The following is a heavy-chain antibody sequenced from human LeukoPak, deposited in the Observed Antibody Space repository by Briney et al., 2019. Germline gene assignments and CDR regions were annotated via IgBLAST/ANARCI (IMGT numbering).Heavy chain of an antibody. CDR3: NTVTQFYL. Sequence: GGPLRRSCATSGFSFSGAWLSWARHAPGKGLGCIGRIQHGGTADHAVPVKGIFTISRDDPKATLYLQMNSLKTEDTAIYYCNTVTQFYLGGQGTLVTVSS. D-gene: IGHD2-15*01. J-gene: IGHJ4*02. CDR2: IQHGGTA. CDR1: GFSFSGAW. V-gene: IGHV3-15*01.